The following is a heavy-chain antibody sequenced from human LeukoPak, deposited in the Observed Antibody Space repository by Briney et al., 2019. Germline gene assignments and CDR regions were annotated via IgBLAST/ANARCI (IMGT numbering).Heavy chain of an antibody. CDR2: TYYRSKWYN. D-gene: IGHD6-13*01. J-gene: IGHJ6*03. CDR1: GDSVSSNSAA. Sequence: SQTLSLTCALSGDSVSSNSAAWTWIRQSPSRGLEWLGRTYYRSKWYNDYAVSVRSRIIINPDTSKNQFSLQLNSVTPEDTAVYYCARGEGQPEDYYYYYMDVWGKGTTVTVSS. V-gene: IGHV6-1*01. CDR3: ARGEGQPEDYYYYYMDV.